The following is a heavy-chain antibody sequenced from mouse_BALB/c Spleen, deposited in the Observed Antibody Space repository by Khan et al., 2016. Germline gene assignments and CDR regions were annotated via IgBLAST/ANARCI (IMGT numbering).Heavy chain of an antibody. Sequence: QVQLKESGPGLVAPSQSLSITCTVSGFSLTGYGVNWVRQPPGKGLEWLGKIWGDGRTDYNSVLKSRVSIIKDNSKSQVFLKMNSLQTDDTANYYCSSGYDGSAYWGQGTLVIVSA. D-gene: IGHD2-2*01. CDR2: IWGDGRT. V-gene: IGHV2-6-7*01. CDR3: SSGYDGSAY. J-gene: IGHJ3*01. CDR1: GFSLTGYG.